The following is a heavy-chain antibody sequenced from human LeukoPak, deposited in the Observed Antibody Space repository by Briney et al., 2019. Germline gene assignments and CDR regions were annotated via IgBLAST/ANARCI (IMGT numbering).Heavy chain of an antibody. Sequence: GGSLRLSCAASGFTFDDYAMHWVRQAPGKGLEWVSGISWISGSIGYADSVKGRFTISRDNAKNSLYLQMNSLRAEDTALYYCAKGLEAGTGGYFDYWGQGTLVTVSS. CDR3: AKGLEAGTGGYFDY. D-gene: IGHD6-13*01. V-gene: IGHV3-9*01. CDR2: ISWISGSI. CDR1: GFTFDDYA. J-gene: IGHJ4*02.